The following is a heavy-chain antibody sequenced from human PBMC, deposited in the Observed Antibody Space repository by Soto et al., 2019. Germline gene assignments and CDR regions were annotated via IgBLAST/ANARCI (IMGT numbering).Heavy chain of an antibody. J-gene: IGHJ5*02. Sequence: QVQLQESGPGLVKPSQTLSLTCTVSGGPINSPDYYWTWIRQSPGKGLEWIGYLYFNGGTQYNPSLRTPVSMSLDTSKKHFSLKMRSVTAADPAVYYCARGISKYRSWYEPHTWFDAWGPGVLVTVSS. CDR3: ARGISKYRSWYEPHTWFDA. D-gene: IGHD6-13*01. CDR1: GGPINSPDYY. CDR2: LYFNGGT. V-gene: IGHV4-30-4*01.